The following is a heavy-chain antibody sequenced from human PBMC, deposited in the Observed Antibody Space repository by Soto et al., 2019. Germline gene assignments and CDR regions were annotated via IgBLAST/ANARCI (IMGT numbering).Heavy chain of an antibody. CDR2: FCYTGST. J-gene: IGHJ5*02. CDR1: GVSISVWC. V-gene: IGHV4-59*01. D-gene: IGHD3-22*01. Sequence: SETLSLTCTVSGVSISVWCWSWVRQSPGKGLEWIGYFCYTGSTNYNPPLKSRVTISVDRSKTQCSLKLTSVTAADTAVYYCAKSNYDSSGYYIIDHWGQGTLVTVSS. CDR3: AKSNYDSSGYYIIDH.